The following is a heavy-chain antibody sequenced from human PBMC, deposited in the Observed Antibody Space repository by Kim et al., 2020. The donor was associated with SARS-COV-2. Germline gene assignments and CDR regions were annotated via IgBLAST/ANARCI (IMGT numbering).Heavy chain of an antibody. D-gene: IGHD6-19*01. CDR3: AKVTSGSSGWFEYFQH. CDR2: SRDSGGST. J-gene: IGHJ1*01. V-gene: IGHV3-23*01. Sequence: GGSLRLSCAASGFTFNSYAMSWVRQAPGKGLEWVSGSRDSGGSTKYAESVKGRFSISRDNSKNTLYLQMDSLRAEDTAVYYCAKVTSGSSGWFEYFQHWGQGTLVTVSS. CDR1: GFTFNSYA.